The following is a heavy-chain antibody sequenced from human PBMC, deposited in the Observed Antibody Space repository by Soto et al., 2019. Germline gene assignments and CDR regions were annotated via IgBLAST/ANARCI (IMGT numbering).Heavy chain of an antibody. CDR1: GGTFSSYA. CDR2: IIPIFGTA. Sequence: QVQLVQSGAEVKKPGSSVKVSCKASGGTFSSYAISWVRQAPGQGLEWMGGIIPIFGTANYAQKFQGRVTITAHKSTSSAYMELSSLRSEDTAVYYCAGGQEEVAVAGHFDYCGKGTLVTVAS. D-gene: IGHD6-19*01. V-gene: IGHV1-69*06. CDR3: AGGQEEVAVAGHFDY. J-gene: IGHJ4*02.